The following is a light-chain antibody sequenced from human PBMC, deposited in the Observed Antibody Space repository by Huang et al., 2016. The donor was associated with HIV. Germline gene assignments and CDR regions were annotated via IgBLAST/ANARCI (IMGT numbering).Light chain of an antibody. J-gene: IGKJ1*01. CDR3: QQRSNWPPTWT. Sequence: EIVLTQSPATLSLSPGERATLSCRASQSVSSYFAWYQQKPGQAPRRLIYDASNRATGIPARFSGSGSGTDFTLTISSLEPEDFAVYYCQQRSNWPPTWTFGQGTKVEIK. CDR2: DAS. CDR1: QSVSSY. V-gene: IGKV3-11*01.